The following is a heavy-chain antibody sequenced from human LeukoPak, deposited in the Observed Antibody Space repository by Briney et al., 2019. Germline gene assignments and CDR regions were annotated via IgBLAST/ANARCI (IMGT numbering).Heavy chain of an antibody. CDR2: IYSGGST. Sequence: GGSLRLSCAASGFTVSSNYMSWVRQAPGKGLEWVSVIYSGGSTYYADSVKGRFTISRDNSKNTLYLQMNSLRAEDTALYYCAKAVVIVPSATPFDYWGQGTLVTVSS. D-gene: IGHD2-2*01. CDR3: AKAVVIVPSATPFDY. V-gene: IGHV3-66*01. CDR1: GFTVSSNY. J-gene: IGHJ4*02.